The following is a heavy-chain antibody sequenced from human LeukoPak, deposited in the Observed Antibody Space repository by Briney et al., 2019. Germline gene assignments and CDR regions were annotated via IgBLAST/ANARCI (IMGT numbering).Heavy chain of an antibody. CDR3: ARGNWAEDGYFDY. D-gene: IGHD7-27*01. V-gene: IGHV3-33*01. Sequence: PGRSLRLSCAASGFTFSSYGMHWVRQAPGKGLEWVAVIWYDGSNKYYADSVKGRFTISRDNAKNSLYLQMNSLRAEDTAVYYCARGNWAEDGYFDYWGQGTLVTVSS. CDR2: IWYDGSNK. J-gene: IGHJ4*02. CDR1: GFTFSSYG.